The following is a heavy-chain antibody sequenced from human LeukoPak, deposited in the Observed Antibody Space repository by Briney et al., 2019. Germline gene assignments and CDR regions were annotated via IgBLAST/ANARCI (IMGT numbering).Heavy chain of an antibody. V-gene: IGHV3-74*01. D-gene: IGHD5-18*01. CDR1: GFTFSSYW. J-gene: IGHJ4*02. Sequence: PGGSLRLSCAASGFTFSSYWMHWVRQAPGKGLVWVSRINSDGSSTSYADSVKGRFTISRDNAKNTLYLQMNSLRAEDTAVYYCARVGGYSYGPPMDWGQETLVTVSS. CDR2: INSDGSST. CDR3: ARVGGYSYGPPMD.